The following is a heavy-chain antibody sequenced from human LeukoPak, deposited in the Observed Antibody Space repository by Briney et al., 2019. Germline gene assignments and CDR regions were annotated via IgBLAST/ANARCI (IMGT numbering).Heavy chain of an antibody. CDR3: ANGLYSGNYFPHY. V-gene: IGHV3-23*01. CDR2: ISGSGST. CDR1: GFTFSSYA. Sequence: GGSLRLSCAASGFTFSSYAMTWARQAPGKGLEWVSSISGSGSTNYADSVKGRFTISRDNSKNTLYLQMNSLRAEDTAVYYCANGLYSGNYFPHYWGQGTLVTVSS. D-gene: IGHD1-26*01. J-gene: IGHJ4*02.